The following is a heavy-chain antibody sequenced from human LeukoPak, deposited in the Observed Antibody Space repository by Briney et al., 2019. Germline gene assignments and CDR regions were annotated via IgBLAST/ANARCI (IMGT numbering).Heavy chain of an antibody. CDR3: ARGRRGEFDP. CDR1: GGSISNSRYY. CDR2: IYYSGAT. J-gene: IGHJ5*02. V-gene: IGHV4-39*07. D-gene: IGHD3-16*01. Sequence: KPSETLSLTCSVSGGSISNSRYYWGWLRQPPGKGLEWIGSIYYSGATNSNPSLRSRLTISVDTSKNQFSLKLGSVTAADTAVYYCARGRRGEFDPWGQGTLVTVSS.